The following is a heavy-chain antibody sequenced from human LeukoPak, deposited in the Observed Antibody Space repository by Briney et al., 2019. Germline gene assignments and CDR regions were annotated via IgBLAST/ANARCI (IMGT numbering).Heavy chain of an antibody. CDR1: GYTFTSYD. D-gene: IGHD6-6*01. J-gene: IGHJ6*03. CDR2: MNPNSGNT. Sequence: ASVKVSCKASGYTFTSYDINWVRQATGQGLEWMGWMNPNSGNTGYAQKFQGRVTITRNTSISTAYMELSSLRSEDTAVYCCARGPEYSSSSNYYYYYMDVWGKGTTVTVSS. V-gene: IGHV1-8*03. CDR3: ARGPEYSSSSNYYYYYMDV.